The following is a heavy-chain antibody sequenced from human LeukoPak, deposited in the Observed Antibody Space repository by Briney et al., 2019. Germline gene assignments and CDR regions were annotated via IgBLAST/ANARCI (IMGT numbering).Heavy chain of an antibody. Sequence: GASVKVSCKASGYTFTSYGISWVRQAPGQGLEWMGWISAYNGNTNYAQKLQGRVTMTTDTSTSTAYMELWSLRSDDTAVYYCARDRAYYSGSPRVDYWGQGTLVTVSS. J-gene: IGHJ4*02. D-gene: IGHD3-10*01. CDR1: GYTFTSYG. V-gene: IGHV1-18*01. CDR2: ISAYNGNT. CDR3: ARDRAYYSGSPRVDY.